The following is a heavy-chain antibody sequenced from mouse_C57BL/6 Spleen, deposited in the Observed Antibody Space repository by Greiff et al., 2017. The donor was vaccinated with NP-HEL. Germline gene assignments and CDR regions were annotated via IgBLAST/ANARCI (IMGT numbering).Heavy chain of an antibody. CDR1: GYTFTSYW. J-gene: IGHJ3*01. D-gene: IGHD1-1*01. Sequence: QVQLQQPGAELVRPGTSVKLSCKASGYTFTSYWMHWVKQRPGQGLEWIGVIDPSDSYTNSNQKFKGKATLTVDTSSSTAYMQLSSLTSEDSAVYYCARWVTTVVAEAYWGQGTLVTVSA. CDR2: IDPSDSYT. V-gene: IGHV1-59*01. CDR3: ARWVTTVVAEAY.